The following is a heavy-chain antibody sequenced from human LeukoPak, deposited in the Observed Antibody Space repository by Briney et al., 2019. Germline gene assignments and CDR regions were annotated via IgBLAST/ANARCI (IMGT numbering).Heavy chain of an antibody. CDR1: GFIFSNHG. D-gene: IGHD3-10*01. CDR2: IWDDGNNK. V-gene: IGHV3-33*01. CDR3: ARDSYQDYYGRFDP. Sequence: GGSLRLSCAASGFIFSNHGMHWVRQAPGKRLEWVAVIWDDGNNKRYANSVNGRFTISRANSENTLYLQMNGLTAEDTAMYYCARDSYQDYYGRFDPWGQGTLVIVSS. J-gene: IGHJ5*02.